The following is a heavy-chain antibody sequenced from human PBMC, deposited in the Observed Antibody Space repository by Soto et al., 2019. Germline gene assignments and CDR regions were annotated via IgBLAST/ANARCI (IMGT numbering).Heavy chain of an antibody. CDR1: GYTFTSYG. CDR3: ARDIVGTIFGVVTCLYYRMDV. Sequence: QVQLVQAGAEVKKPGASVKVSCKASGYTFTSYGISWVQQAPGQGLEWMGCIISYNGNTNYENKLQCRDTMTTDTYKSTAYMKLRSLSSEDTAVYYCARDIVGTIFGVVTCLYYRMDVLGQGTKVTVSS. V-gene: IGHV1-18*04. J-gene: IGHJ6*02. CDR2: IISYNGNT. D-gene: IGHD3-3*01.